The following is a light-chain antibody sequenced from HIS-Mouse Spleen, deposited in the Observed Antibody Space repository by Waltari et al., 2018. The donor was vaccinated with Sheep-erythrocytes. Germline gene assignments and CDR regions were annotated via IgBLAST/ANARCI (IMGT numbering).Light chain of an antibody. CDR1: QSVSSY. J-gene: IGKJ2*01. Sequence: EFVLTQSPATLSLSPGERATLSCRASQSVSSYLAWSQQKPGQAPRLRIYDASNRATGVPARVSGSGSGTDFTLTISSLEPEDFAVYYCQQRSNWYTFGQGTKLEIK. CDR2: DAS. V-gene: IGKV3-11*01. CDR3: QQRSNWYT.